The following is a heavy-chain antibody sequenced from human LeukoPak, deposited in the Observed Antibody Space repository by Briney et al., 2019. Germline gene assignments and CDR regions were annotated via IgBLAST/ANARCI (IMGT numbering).Heavy chain of an antibody. D-gene: IGHD3-9*01. J-gene: IGHJ6*02. Sequence: ASVKVSCKASGYTFTSYGISWVRQAPGQGLEWMGWISAYNGNTNYAQKLQGRVTMTTDTSTSTAYMELRSLRSDDTAVYYCARDRSLLRYFDWLERGGDPDYYYYYGMDVWGQGTTVTVSS. V-gene: IGHV1-18*01. CDR3: ARDRSLLRYFDWLERGGDPDYYYYYGMDV. CDR2: ISAYNGNT. CDR1: GYTFTSYG.